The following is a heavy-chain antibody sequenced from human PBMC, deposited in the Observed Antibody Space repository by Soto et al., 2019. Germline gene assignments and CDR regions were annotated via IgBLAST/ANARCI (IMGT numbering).Heavy chain of an antibody. CDR1: GFSLDTNGVG. J-gene: IGHJ5*02. V-gene: IGHV2-5*01. D-gene: IGHD6-19*01. Sequence: QITLKESGPTLVKPTQTLSLTCTFSGFSLDTNGVGVGWIRQPPGKALEWLALVYWNDDKRFSPSLWGRITISKDTSKKQLVLTMTNVGHAETATYYCAHSQDANSGWSGWFDPWGPGLLVTVSS. CDR2: VYWNDDK. CDR3: AHSQDANSGWSGWFDP.